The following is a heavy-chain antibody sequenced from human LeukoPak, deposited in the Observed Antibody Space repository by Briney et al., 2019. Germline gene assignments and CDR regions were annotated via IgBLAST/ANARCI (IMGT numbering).Heavy chain of an antibody. CDR2: ITGSGSGI. V-gene: IGHV3-48*04. CDR1: EFTFSSYS. J-gene: IGHJ4*02. Sequence: GGSLRLSCAASEFTFSSYSMNWVRQAPGKGLQWVSYITGSGSGIHYADSVKGRFTISRDNAKNTLYLQVNSLRGEDTAVYYCARVHYSSSWFIDCWGQGTLVTVSS. CDR3: ARVHYSSSWFIDC. D-gene: IGHD6-13*01.